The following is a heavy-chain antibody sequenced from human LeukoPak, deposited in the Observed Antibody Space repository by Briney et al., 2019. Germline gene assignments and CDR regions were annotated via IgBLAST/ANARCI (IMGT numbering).Heavy chain of an antibody. Sequence: ASVKVSCKASGYTFTGYYMHWVRQAPGQGLEWMGWINPNSGGTNYAQKFQGRVTMTRDTSISTAYMELSRLRSDDTAVYYCATWSLPGGITGTTEEVDDYWGQGTLVTVSS. CDR2: INPNSGGT. CDR1: GYTFTGYY. V-gene: IGHV1-2*02. J-gene: IGHJ4*02. D-gene: IGHD1-7*01. CDR3: ATWSLPGGITGTTEEVDDY.